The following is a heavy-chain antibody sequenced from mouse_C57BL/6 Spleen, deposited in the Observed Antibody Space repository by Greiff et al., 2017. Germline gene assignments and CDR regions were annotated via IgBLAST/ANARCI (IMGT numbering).Heavy chain of an antibody. CDR2: IDPSDRYT. CDR1: GYTFTSYW. D-gene: IGHD1-1*01. J-gene: IGHJ4*01. V-gene: IGHV1-69*01. CDR3: ARKGGFITTVVPYAMDY. Sequence: QVQLQQPGAELVMPGASVKLSCKASGYTFTSYWMHWVKQRPGQGLEWIGEIDPSDRYTNYNQKFKGKSTLTVDKSSSTAYMQLSSLTSEDSAVYYCARKGGFITTVVPYAMDYWGQGTSVTVSS.